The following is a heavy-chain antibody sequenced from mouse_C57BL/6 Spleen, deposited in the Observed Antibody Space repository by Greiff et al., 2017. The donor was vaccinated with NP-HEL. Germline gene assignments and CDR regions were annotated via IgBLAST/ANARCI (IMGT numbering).Heavy chain of an antibody. CDR2: IYPGDGDT. CDR3: ARGVSPWFAY. V-gene: IGHV1-82*01. D-gene: IGHD2-1*01. CDR1: GYAFSSSW. J-gene: IGHJ3*01. Sequence: VQLQQSGPELVKPGASVKISCKASGYAFSSSWMNWVKQRPGKGLEWIGRIYPGDGDTNYNGKFKGKATLTADKSSSTAYMQLSSLTSEDSAVYFCARGVSPWFAYWGQGTLVTVSA.